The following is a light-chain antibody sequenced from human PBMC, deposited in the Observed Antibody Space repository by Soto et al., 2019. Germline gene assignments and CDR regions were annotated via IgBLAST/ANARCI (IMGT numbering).Light chain of an antibody. CDR2: DVS. V-gene: IGLV2-14*03. CDR1: SSDVGNYNY. J-gene: IGLJ1*01. CDR3: NSYTSSSTLV. Sequence: QSVLTQPASVSGSPGQSITISCTGTSSDVGNYNYVSWYQQHPGKAPKLMIYDVSNRPSGVSNRFSGSKSGNTASLTISGLQTEDEADYYCNSYTSSSTLVCGTGTKVTVL.